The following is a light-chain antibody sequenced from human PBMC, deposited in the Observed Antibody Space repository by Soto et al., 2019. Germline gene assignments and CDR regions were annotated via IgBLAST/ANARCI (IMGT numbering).Light chain of an antibody. Sequence: EIVLTQFPDTLSLSPGERATLSCRASQSVRSSYLAWYQQRPGEPPRLLIYGASSRATGIPDRFNGSGSGTDFTLIISSLEPEDFAVYYCQQYGSSPRYSFVQGTKVEI. V-gene: IGKV3-20*01. J-gene: IGKJ2*03. CDR3: QQYGSSPRYS. CDR2: GAS. CDR1: QSVRSSY.